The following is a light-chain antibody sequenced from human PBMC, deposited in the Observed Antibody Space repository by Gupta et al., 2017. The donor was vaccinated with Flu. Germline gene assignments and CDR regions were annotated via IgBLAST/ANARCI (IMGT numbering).Light chain of an antibody. J-gene: IGKJ1*01. CDR2: TTS. Sequence: DIQMTQSPSSLSASVGDTVTITCRASQSIGNSLNWYQQKPGKAPSLLIHTTSGLQSGVPSRFTGSGSGTDFTLTINSLQPEDFATYYCQHTDSHFRTFGPGTKVEIK. CDR3: QHTDSHFRT. CDR1: QSIGNS. V-gene: IGKV1-39*01.